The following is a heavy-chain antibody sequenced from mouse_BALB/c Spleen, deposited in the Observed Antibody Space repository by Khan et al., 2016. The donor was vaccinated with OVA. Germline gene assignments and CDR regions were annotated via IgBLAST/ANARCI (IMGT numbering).Heavy chain of an antibody. D-gene: IGHD1-2*01. J-gene: IGHJ2*01. Sequence: EVKLEESGPGLVKPSQSLSLTCTVTGYSITSGYGWNWIRQFPGNKLEWMGYISYSGSPKYKPSLKSRISITRDTSKNQFFLQLNSVTTEDTATYYCARAARIKYWGQGTTLTVSS. V-gene: IGHV3-2*02. CDR2: ISYSGSP. CDR1: GYSITSGYG. CDR3: ARAARIKY.